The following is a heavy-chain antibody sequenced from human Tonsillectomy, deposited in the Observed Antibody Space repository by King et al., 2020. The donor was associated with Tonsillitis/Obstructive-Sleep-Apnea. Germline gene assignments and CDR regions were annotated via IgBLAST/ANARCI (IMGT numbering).Heavy chain of an antibody. Sequence: VQLVQSGAEVKKPGSSVKVSCKASGGTFSSYAISWVRQGQAPGQGLEWMGGIIPILGIANYAQKFQGRVTITADKSTSRGKSTSTGYMELSSLRSEDTAVYYCARAHSGIDAFDIWGQGTMVTVSS. V-gene: IGHV1-69*10. CDR1: GGTFSSYA. D-gene: IGHD5-12*01. J-gene: IGHJ3*02. CDR2: IIPILGIA. CDR3: ARAHSGIDAFDI.